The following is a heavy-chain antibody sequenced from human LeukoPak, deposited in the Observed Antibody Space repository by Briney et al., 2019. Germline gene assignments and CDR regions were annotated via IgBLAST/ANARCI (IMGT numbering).Heavy chain of an antibody. CDR3: VRDRFYSFDY. Sequence: GGSLRLSCAPSGFTFSSYSMNWVRQAPGKGLEWISYISSSSGAIYYADSVKGRFTISRDNAKNSLYLQMNSLRDEDTAVYYCVRDRFYSFDYWGQGTLVTVSS. J-gene: IGHJ4*02. CDR1: GFTFSSYS. CDR2: ISSSSGAI. V-gene: IGHV3-48*02.